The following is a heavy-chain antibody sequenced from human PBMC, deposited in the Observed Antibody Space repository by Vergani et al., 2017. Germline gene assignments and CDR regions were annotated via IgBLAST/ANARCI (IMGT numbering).Heavy chain of an antibody. V-gene: IGHV4-38-2*02. CDR1: GYSISSGYF. J-gene: IGHJ3*01. CDR3: ARDGMSPAGIDPKNAFHV. Sequence: QVQLQESGPRLVKPSETLSLICSVSGYSISSGYFWGWIRQSPGKGLELLGNIDPTGRTHLSPSLKSRLTISVHTTKIQFSLRLPSATAADTAVYFCARDGMSPAGIDPKNAFHVWGQGTRVSV. CDR2: IDPTGRT. D-gene: IGHD3-10*01.